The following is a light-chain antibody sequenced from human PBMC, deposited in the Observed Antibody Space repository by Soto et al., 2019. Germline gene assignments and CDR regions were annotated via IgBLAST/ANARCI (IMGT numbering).Light chain of an antibody. CDR1: SSNVGAYHF. CDR3: SSYTSSNTPYV. CDR2: EVT. V-gene: IGLV2-14*01. Sequence: QSVLTQPRSVSGSPGRSVTSSCTGSSSNVGAYHFVSWYQHHPGKAPKLILYEVTARPSGVSSRFSGSKSGNTASLTISGLQADDEANYYCSSYTSSNTPYVFGTGTKVTVL. J-gene: IGLJ1*01.